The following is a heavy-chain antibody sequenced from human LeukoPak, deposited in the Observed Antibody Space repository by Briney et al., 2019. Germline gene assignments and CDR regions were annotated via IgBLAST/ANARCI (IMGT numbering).Heavy chain of an antibody. D-gene: IGHD2-2*01. CDR3: AKSLVVVPAANPRAYFDY. J-gene: IGHJ4*02. V-gene: IGHV3-21*04. CDR1: GFTFSSYS. CDR2: ISSSSSYI. Sequence: GGSLRLSCAASGFTFSSYSMNWVRQAPGKGLEWVSSISSSSSYIYYADSVKGRFTISRDNSKNTLYLQMNSLRAEDTAVYCCAKSLVVVPAANPRAYFDYWGQGTLVTVSS.